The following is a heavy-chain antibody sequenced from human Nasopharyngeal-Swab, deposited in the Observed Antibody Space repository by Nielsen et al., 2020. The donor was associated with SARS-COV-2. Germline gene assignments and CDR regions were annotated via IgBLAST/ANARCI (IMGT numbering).Heavy chain of an antibody. Sequence: GESLKISCAASGFTFSSSGMHWVRQAPGKGLEWVSSISSSSSYIYYADSVKGRFTISRDSAKNSLYLQMNSLRAEDTAVYFCAREGFMTTVINYYYYAMDVWGQGTTVTVSS. CDR3: AREGFMTTVINYYYYAMDV. J-gene: IGHJ6*02. CDR2: ISSSSSYI. D-gene: IGHD4-23*01. V-gene: IGHV3-21*01. CDR1: GFTFSSSG.